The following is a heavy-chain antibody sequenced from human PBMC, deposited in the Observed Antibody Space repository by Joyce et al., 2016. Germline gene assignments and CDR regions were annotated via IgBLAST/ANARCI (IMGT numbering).Heavy chain of an antibody. Sequence: QVQLVQSGAEVRQPGSSVRLSCRASGGAFSRHSISWVRQAPGQGIEWMGGITPIFGPATYAPKFQGRVTITVDESTGTAYMELNRLRSEDTAMYYCARESADSSGYYYGLYWGQGALVTVSS. D-gene: IGHD3-22*01. CDR2: ITPIFGPA. V-gene: IGHV1-69*12. CDR3: ARESADSSGYYYGLY. CDR1: GGAFSRHS. J-gene: IGHJ4*02.